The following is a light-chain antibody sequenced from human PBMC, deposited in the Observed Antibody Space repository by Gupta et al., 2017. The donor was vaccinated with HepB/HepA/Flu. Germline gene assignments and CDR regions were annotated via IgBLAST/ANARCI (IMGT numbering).Light chain of an antibody. J-gene: IGLJ2*01. CDR3: LVWDSSSYHLV. Sequence: SYVLTQPPSVSVAPGETARITCGGYNIGSKSVHWYQQKPGQAPVLVVFDDSGRPSGIPERFSGSNSENMATLTISRVEAGDEADYYCLVWDSSSYHLVFGGGTKLTVL. CDR1: NIGSKS. V-gene: IGLV3-21*02. CDR2: DDS.